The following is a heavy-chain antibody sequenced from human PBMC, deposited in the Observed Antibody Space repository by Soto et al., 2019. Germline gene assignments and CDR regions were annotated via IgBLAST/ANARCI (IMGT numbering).Heavy chain of an antibody. Sequence: QVQLVQSGAEVKKPGSSVKVSCKASGGTFSSYAISWVRQAPGQGLEWMGGIIPIFGTANYAQKFQGRVTITADESTSTAYMELSSLRSEDTAVYYCARAPYNWTPPDLYYYYGMDVWGQGTTVTVSS. CDR2: IIPIFGTA. D-gene: IGHD1-1*01. J-gene: IGHJ6*02. CDR3: ARAPYNWTPPDLYYYYGMDV. V-gene: IGHV1-69*12. CDR1: GGTFSSYA.